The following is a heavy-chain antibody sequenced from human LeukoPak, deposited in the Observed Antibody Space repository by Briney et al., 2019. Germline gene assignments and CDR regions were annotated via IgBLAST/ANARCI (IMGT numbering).Heavy chain of an antibody. CDR2: ISGSGGST. CDR1: GFAFSSYA. D-gene: IGHD6-13*01. CDR3: ARDRAAAGRDFDF. Sequence: HTGGSLRLSCAASGFAFSSYAMSWVRQAPGRGLEWVSAISGSGGSTYYADSVKGRFTISRDNSKNTLYLQMNSLRDEDTAVYYCARDRAAAGRDFDFWGQGTPVTVSS. J-gene: IGHJ4*02. V-gene: IGHV3-23*01.